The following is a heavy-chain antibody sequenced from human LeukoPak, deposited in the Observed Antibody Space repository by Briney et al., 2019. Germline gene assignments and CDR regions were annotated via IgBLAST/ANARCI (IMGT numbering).Heavy chain of an antibody. CDR2: INPNSGGT. CDR3: ARDEAAAGIDY. CDR1: GYTFTVYY. D-gene: IGHD6-25*01. J-gene: IGHJ4*02. Sequence: ASVKVSCTASGYTFTVYYMHWVRQAPGQGLEWMGRINPNSGGTNYAQKFQGRVTMTRDTSISTAYMELSRLRSDDTAVYYCARDEAAAGIDYWGQGTLVTVSS. V-gene: IGHV1-2*06.